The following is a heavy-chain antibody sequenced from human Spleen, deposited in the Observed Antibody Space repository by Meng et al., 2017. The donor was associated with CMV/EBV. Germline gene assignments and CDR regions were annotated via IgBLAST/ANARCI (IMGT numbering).Heavy chain of an antibody. V-gene: IGHV4-39*01. J-gene: IGHJ5*02. CDR3: ARQGRRRSSGYAGHWFDP. CDR1: ISSRSYY. CDR2: IYYSGSN. D-gene: IGHD3-22*01. Sequence: ISSRSYYWGWSRQPPGKGLEWIGSIYYSGSNYYKPSLKSRVNISVDTSKNPFSLKLSSVAAADTAVYYCARQGRRRSSGYAGHWFDPWGQGTLVTVSS.